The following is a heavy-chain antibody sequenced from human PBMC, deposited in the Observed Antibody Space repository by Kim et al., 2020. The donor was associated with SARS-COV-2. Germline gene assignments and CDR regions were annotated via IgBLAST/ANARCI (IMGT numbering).Heavy chain of an antibody. Sequence: SVKVSCKASGGTFSSYAISWVRQAPGQGLEWMGGIIPIFGTANYAQKFQGRVTITADESTSTAYMELSSLRSEDTAVYYCARDTYYDSSGEGYYYYGMDVGGQGTTVTVSS. V-gene: IGHV1-69*13. D-gene: IGHD3-22*01. CDR2: IIPIFGTA. J-gene: IGHJ6*02. CDR3: ARDTYYDSSGEGYYYYGMDV. CDR1: GGTFSSYA.